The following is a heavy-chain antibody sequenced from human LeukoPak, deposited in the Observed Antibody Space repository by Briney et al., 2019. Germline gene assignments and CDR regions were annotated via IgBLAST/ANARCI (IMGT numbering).Heavy chain of an antibody. V-gene: IGHV3-7*01. CDR2: IKQDGSEK. CDR3: ARILWFGEVGDDY. J-gene: IGHJ4*02. CDR1: GFTFSSYW. D-gene: IGHD3-10*01. Sequence: PGGSLRLSCAASGFTFSSYWMSWVRQAPGKGLGWVANIKQDGSEKYYVDSVKGRFTISRDNAKNSLYLQMNSLRAEDTAVYYCARILWFGEVGDDYWGQGTLVTVSS.